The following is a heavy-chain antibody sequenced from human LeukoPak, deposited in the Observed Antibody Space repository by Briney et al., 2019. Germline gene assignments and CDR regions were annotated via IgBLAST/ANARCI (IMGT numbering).Heavy chain of an antibody. CDR3: ARMITPYNWNDEDLGFDY. V-gene: IGHV1-3*01. CDR2: INAGNGNT. J-gene: IGHJ4*02. Sequence: ASVKVSCKASGYTFTSYAMHWVRQAPGQRLEGMGWINAGNGNTKYSQKFQGRVTITRDTSASTAYMELSSLRSEDTAVYYCARMITPYNWNDEDLGFDYWGQGTLVTVSS. CDR1: GYTFTSYA. D-gene: IGHD1-20*01.